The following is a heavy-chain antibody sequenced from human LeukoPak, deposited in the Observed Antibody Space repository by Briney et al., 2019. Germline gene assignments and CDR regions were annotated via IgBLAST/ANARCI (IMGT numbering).Heavy chain of an antibody. D-gene: IGHD1-26*01. CDR3: ATGGIYSLLDY. CDR2: IDPEDGET. V-gene: IGHV1-24*01. J-gene: IGHJ4*02. Sequence: ASVKVSCKVSGHTLTDLSTHWVRQAPGGGLEWMGTIDPEDGETIYAQKFQGRVTMTEDTATDTAYMELRSLRSEDTAVYCCATGGIYSLLDYWGQGTLVTVSS. CDR1: GHTLTDLS.